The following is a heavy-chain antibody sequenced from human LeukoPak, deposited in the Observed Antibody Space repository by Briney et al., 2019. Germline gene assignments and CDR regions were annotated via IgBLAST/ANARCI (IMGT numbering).Heavy chain of an antibody. Sequence: SETLSLTCTVSGGSISSYYWSWIRQPAGKGLEWIGRIYTSGSTNYNPSLKSRVPMSVDTSKNQFSLTLSSVTGAEAAVYYCARAVGSGRFPTYYYYLDVWGTGKPVTISS. J-gene: IGHJ6*03. CDR3: ARAVGSGRFPTYYYYLDV. CDR1: GGSISSYY. V-gene: IGHV4-4*07. CDR2: IYTSGST. D-gene: IGHD3-10*01.